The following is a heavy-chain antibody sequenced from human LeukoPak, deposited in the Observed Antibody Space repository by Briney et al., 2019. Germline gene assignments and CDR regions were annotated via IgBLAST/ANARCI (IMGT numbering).Heavy chain of an antibody. CDR1: GFTFSTYS. J-gene: IGHJ3*02. Sequence: PGRSLRLSCAASGFTFSTYSMHWVRQAPGKGLEWVAVMSYDGSNTYYADSVKGRFTISRDNSKNTLYLQMNSLRAEDTAVYYCAKGYSSSWYPTDAFDIWGQGTMVTVSS. CDR2: MSYDGSNT. V-gene: IGHV3-30*04. CDR3: AKGYSSSWYPTDAFDI. D-gene: IGHD6-13*01.